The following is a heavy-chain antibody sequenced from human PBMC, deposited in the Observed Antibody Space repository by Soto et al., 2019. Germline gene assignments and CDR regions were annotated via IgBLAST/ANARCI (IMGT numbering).Heavy chain of an antibody. CDR3: ARDLPLRFLEWSRPGYYYYGMDV. Sequence: SLGASVKVSCKASGYTFTSYGISWVRQAPGQGLEWMGWISAYNGNTHYAQKLQGRVTMTADTSTSTAYMEVRSLRSDDTAVYYCARDLPLRFLEWSRPGYYYYGMDVWGQGTTVSVCS. CDR2: ISAYNGNT. CDR1: GYTFTSYG. J-gene: IGHJ6*01. D-gene: IGHD3-3*01. V-gene: IGHV1-18*01.